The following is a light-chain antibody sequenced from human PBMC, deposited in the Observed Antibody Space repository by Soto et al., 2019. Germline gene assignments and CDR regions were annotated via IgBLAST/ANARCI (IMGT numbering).Light chain of an antibody. CDR3: QQPSNWPLT. J-gene: IGKJ4*01. CDR1: QSVSSY. V-gene: IGKV3-11*01. Sequence: ESVLTQSPATLSLSPGERATLSCRASQSVSSYLAWYQQKPGQAPKLLIYDASNRATGIPARFSGSGSVTDFTLPISSLEPEDFAVYYCQQPSNWPLTFGGGTKVEI. CDR2: DAS.